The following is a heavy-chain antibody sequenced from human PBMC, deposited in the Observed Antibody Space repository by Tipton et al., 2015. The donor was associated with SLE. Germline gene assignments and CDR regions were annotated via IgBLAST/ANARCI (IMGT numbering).Heavy chain of an antibody. D-gene: IGHD3-10*01. Sequence: SLRLSCAASGYPVPTFAMHWVRQAPGKGLEWVAVTSYDETVKYFADSVKGRFTISRDESKNTLYLQMNSLRAEDTAVYYCASSLLWFGAPSYFDYWGQGTLVTVSS. J-gene: IGHJ4*02. V-gene: IGHV3-30*04. CDR2: TSYDETVK. CDR3: ASSLLWFGAPSYFDY. CDR1: GYPVPTFA.